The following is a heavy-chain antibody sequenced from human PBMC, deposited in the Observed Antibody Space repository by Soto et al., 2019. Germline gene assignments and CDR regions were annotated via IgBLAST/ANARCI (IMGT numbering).Heavy chain of an antibody. CDR1: GYTFTSYG. CDR3: ARVGYDFWSGESLYYYMDV. CDR2: ISAYNGNT. D-gene: IGHD3-3*01. Sequence: ASVKVSCKASGYTFTSYGISWVRQAPGQGLEWMGWISAYNGNTNYAQKLQGRVTMTTDTSTSTAYLELRSLRSDDTAVYYCARVGYDFWSGESLYYYMDVWGKGTTVTVSS. V-gene: IGHV1-18*01. J-gene: IGHJ6*03.